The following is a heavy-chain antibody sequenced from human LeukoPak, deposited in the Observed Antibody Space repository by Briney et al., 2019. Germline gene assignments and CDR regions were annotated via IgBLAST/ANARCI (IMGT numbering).Heavy chain of an antibody. Sequence: PGGSLRLSCAASGFTFSNYEMSWVRQAPGKGLEWVSYISSRGSTIYYADSVKGRFTISRDDAKNSLYLQMNTLRAEDTAVYYCARGVVTTMRGFDFWGQGALVTVSS. CDR1: GFTFSNYE. V-gene: IGHV3-48*03. CDR2: ISSRGSTI. J-gene: IGHJ4*02. CDR3: ARGVVTTMRGFDF. D-gene: IGHD4-17*01.